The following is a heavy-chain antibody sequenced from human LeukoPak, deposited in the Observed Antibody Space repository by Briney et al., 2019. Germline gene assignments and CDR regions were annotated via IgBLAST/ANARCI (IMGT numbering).Heavy chain of an antibody. D-gene: IGHD3-22*01. CDR1: GFTFSSYA. Sequence: PGGSLRLSFAASGFTFSSYAMSWVRQAPGKGLEGVSAISGSGGSTNYADSVKGRFTISRDNAKNTLYLQMNSLRSEDTAVYYCAKDSFRGWNYYDSGSYLSGYWGQGTLVTVSS. CDR3: AKDSFRGWNYYDSGSYLSGY. V-gene: IGHV3-23*01. J-gene: IGHJ4*02. CDR2: ISGSGGST.